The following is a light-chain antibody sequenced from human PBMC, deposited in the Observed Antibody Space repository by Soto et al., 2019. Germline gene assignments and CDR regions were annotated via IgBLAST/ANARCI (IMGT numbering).Light chain of an antibody. V-gene: IGKV3-11*01. J-gene: IGKJ1*01. CDR2: DAS. Sequence: EIVMTQSPLTLPVTPGEPSSISCMSSLSVSSYLAWYQQKPGQAPRLLIYDASNRATGIPARFSGSGSGTDFTLTISSLEPEDFAVYYCQQRSNWRWTFGQGTKVDI. CDR3: QQRSNWRWT. CDR1: LSVSSY.